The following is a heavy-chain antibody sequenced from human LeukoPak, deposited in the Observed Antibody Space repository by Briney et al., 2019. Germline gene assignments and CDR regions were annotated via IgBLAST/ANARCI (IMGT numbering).Heavy chain of an antibody. J-gene: IGHJ4*02. V-gene: IGHV3-23*01. CDR1: GVTLSNYG. CDR2: ISDSGGRT. D-gene: IGHD3-22*01. Sequence: GGSLRLSCAVSGVTLSNYGMSWVRQAPGKGLEWVAGISDSGGRTNYADSVKGRFTISRDNPKNTLYLQMNSLRAEDTAVYFCAKRGVVIRVILVGFHKEANYFDSWGQGALVTVSS. CDR3: AKRGVVIRVILVGFHKEANYFDS.